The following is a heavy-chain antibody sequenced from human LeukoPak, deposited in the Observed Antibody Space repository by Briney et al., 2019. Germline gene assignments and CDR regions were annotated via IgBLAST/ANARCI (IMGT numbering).Heavy chain of an antibody. CDR1: GGSFSGYY. CDR3: ARVPDIIARPCDS. CDR2: ISHTGGT. D-gene: IGHD1-1*01. Sequence: SSETLSLTCAVYGGSFSGYYWTLIRQTPGKGLEWIGEISHTGGTNYNPSLKGRVTLSVDRSKKQFSLKVTSVTAADTGVYYCARVPDIIARPCDSWGPGTLVIVSS. J-gene: IGHJ4*02. V-gene: IGHV4-34*01.